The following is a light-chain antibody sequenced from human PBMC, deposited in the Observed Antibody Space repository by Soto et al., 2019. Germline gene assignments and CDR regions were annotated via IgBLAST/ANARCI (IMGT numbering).Light chain of an antibody. Sequence: AIRMTQSPSSLSASTGDTITITCRASQNINSYLAWYQQKPGKAPKLLIYAASTLQSGVPSRFSGSGSGTDFTLTISGLQSEDFATYYCQQYFSYPQTFGGGTKVAIK. CDR1: QNINSY. CDR3: QQYFSYPQT. V-gene: IGKV1-8*01. CDR2: AAS. J-gene: IGKJ4*01.